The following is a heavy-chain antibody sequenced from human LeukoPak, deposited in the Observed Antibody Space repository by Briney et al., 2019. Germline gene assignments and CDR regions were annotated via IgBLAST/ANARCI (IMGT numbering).Heavy chain of an antibody. D-gene: IGHD3-22*01. J-gene: IGHJ4*02. CDR3: AREPRNSGYYSYYFDY. CDR2: INHSGST. Sequence: SETLSLTCAVYGGSFSGYYWSWIRQPPGKGLEWIGEINHSGSTNYNPSLKSRVTISVDTSKNQFSLQLSSVTAADTAVYYCAREPRNSGYYSYYFDYWGQGTLVTVSS. CDR1: GGSFSGYY. V-gene: IGHV4-34*01.